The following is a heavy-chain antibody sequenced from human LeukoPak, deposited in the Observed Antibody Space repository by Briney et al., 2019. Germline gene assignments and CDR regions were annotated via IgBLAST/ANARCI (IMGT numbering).Heavy chain of an antibody. V-gene: IGHV4-39*01. CDR2: IYYSGST. D-gene: IGHD3-10*01. Sequence: SETLSLTCTVSGGSISSSSYYWGWIRQPPGKGLEWIGSIYYSGSTYYNPSLKSRVTISVDTSKNQFSLKLSSVTAADTAVYHCARHVYTMVRGVDISPDDVWGQGTTVTVSS. CDR1: GGSISSSSYY. CDR3: ARHVYTMVRGVDISPDDV. J-gene: IGHJ6*02.